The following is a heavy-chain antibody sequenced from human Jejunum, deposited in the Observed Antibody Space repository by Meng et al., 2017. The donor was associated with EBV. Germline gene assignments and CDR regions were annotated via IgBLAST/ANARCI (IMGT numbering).Heavy chain of an antibody. J-gene: IGHJ4*02. CDR2: IDYRENT. Sequence: QRHLQESGPGLVKPSETRSLTCSVSGGSISSYTYYWGWIRQPPGKGLEWIGTIDYRENTYYNPSLKSRITISVDTPKNQFSLKLTSMTAADTALYYCARVDYYDTSGNVDFWGQGALVTVSS. D-gene: IGHD3-22*01. CDR3: ARVDYYDTSGNVDF. V-gene: IGHV4-39*01. CDR1: GGSISSYTYY.